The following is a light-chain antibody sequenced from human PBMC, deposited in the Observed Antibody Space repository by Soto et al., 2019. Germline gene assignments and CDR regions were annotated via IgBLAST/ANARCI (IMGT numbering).Light chain of an antibody. CDR2: WAS. J-gene: IGKJ4*01. CDR3: LQYYSAPLT. CDR1: HILLSSSNNQNY. Sequence: DILMTQSPASLAVSLCERATINFKSSHILLSSSNNQNYLSWYQQKPGQPPKLLISWASTRESGVPGRFSGSGSGTDFTLTVSSLQAADVAVYYCLQYYSAPLTFGGRTNVDI. V-gene: IGKV4-1*01.